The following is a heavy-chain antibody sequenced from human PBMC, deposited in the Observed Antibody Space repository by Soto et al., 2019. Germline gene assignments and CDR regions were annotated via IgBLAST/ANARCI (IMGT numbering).Heavy chain of an antibody. V-gene: IGHV1-69*01. J-gene: IGHJ4*02. CDR2: FIAMLGTP. D-gene: IGHD5-18*01. CDR3: ARGAMANFDY. CDR1: GGTFGSHG. Sequence: QVHLVQSGAEVKKPGSSVKVSCKASGGTFGSHGIARVRQAPGQGLEWMGGFIAMLGTPTYAKKVQGRATIPADESLISSYLELRSLRSEDTGVYFCARGAMANFDYWGQGTVVTVSS.